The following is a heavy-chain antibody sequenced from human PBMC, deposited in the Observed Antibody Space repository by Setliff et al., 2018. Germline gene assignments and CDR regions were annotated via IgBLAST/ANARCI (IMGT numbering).Heavy chain of an antibody. CDR1: GVSISSYY. Sequence: SETLSLTCNVSGVSISSYYWSWIRQPPGKGLESIGYIQKSGGTNYNPALKSRVTISVDTSTNQSSLKLRSVTAADTAVYYCARLSWNGLRYYGLDVWGQGTTVTVSS. CDR2: IQKSGGT. CDR3: ARLSWNGLRYYGLDV. D-gene: IGHD3-3*01. J-gene: IGHJ6*02. V-gene: IGHV4-59*01.